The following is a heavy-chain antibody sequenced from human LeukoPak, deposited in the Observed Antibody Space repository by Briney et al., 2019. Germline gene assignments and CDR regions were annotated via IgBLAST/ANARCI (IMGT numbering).Heavy chain of an antibody. V-gene: IGHV4-34*01. Sequence: SETLSLTCAVYGGSFSGYYWSWIRQPPGKGLEWIGEINHSGSTNYNPSLKSRVTISVDTSKNQFSLKLSSVTAADTAVYYCARGEFGGKIFDYWGQGTLVTVSS. D-gene: IGHD4-23*01. J-gene: IGHJ4*02. CDR2: INHSGST. CDR3: ARGEFGGKIFDY. CDR1: GGSFSGYY.